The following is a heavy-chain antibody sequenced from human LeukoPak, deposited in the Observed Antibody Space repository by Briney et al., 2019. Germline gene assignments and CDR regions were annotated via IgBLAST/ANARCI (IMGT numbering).Heavy chain of an antibody. J-gene: IGHJ6*03. CDR1: GFTFSSYW. Sequence: GGSLRLSCAASGFTFSSYWMHWVRQAPGKGLVWVSRINSDGSITTYADSVKGRFTTSRDNSKNTLYLQMNSLRAEDTAVYYCAKGNYGDYVYYYYMDVWGKGTTVTVSS. CDR3: AKGNYGDYVYYYYMDV. V-gene: IGHV3-74*01. CDR2: INSDGSIT. D-gene: IGHD4-17*01.